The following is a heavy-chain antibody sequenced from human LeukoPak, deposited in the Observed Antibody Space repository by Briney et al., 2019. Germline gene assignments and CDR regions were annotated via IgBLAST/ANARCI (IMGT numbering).Heavy chain of an antibody. V-gene: IGHV4-39*07. Sequence: SSETLSLTCTVSGGSISSSSYYWGWIRQPPGKGLEWIGSIYYSGSTYYNPSLKSRVTISVDTSKNQFSLKLSSVTAADTAVYYCARDRLEMATIDYWGQGTLVTVSS. D-gene: IGHD5-24*01. CDR1: GGSISSSSYY. J-gene: IGHJ4*02. CDR3: ARDRLEMATIDY. CDR2: IYYSGST.